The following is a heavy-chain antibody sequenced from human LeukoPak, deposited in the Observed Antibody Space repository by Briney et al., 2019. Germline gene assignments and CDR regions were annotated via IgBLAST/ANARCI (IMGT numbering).Heavy chain of an antibody. Sequence: SVKVSCKASGGTFSSYAISWVRQAPGQGLEWMGRIIPIFGTANYAQKFQGRVTITTDESTSTAYMELSNLRSEDTAVYYCARDSYYDSSGYLYWGQGTLVTVSS. CDR2: IIPIFGTA. CDR3: ARDSYYDSSGYLY. CDR1: GGTFSSYA. V-gene: IGHV1-69*05. D-gene: IGHD3-22*01. J-gene: IGHJ4*02.